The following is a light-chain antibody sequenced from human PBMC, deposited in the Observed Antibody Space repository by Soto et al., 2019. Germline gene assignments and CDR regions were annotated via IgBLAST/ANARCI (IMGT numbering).Light chain of an antibody. J-gene: IGLJ3*02. CDR2: GDT. CDR3: QSYDRALSASV. CDR1: SSNIGAGKY. Sequence: QSVLTQPPSVSGAPGQRVTISCTGSSSNIGAGKYVHWYQQLPGRAPKLLIYGDTNRPSGVPDRFSASKSGTSASLAITGLQTEDEADYHCQSYDRALSASVFGGGTKVTV. V-gene: IGLV1-40*01.